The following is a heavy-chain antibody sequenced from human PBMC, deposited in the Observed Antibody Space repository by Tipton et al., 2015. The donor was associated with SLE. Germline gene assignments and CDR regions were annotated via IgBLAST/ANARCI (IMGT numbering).Heavy chain of an antibody. CDR2: INTDGIIT. CDR3: ARDYGAPTEY. V-gene: IGHV3-74*01. Sequence: SLRLSCANSGFTFSADWMHWVRQAPGKGLLWVSRINTDGIITSYADFVKGRFTISRDNAKNTLYLQLNSLRVEDTAVYYCARDYGAPTEYWGRGTLVTVSS. D-gene: IGHD3-10*01. J-gene: IGHJ4*02. CDR1: GFTFSADW.